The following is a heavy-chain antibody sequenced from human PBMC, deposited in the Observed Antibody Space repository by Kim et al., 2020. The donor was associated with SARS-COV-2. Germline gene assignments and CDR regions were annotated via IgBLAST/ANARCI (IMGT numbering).Heavy chain of an antibody. V-gene: IGHV3-21*01. CDR1: GFTFSSYS. J-gene: IGHJ4*02. D-gene: IGHD6-13*01. CDR2: ISSSSSYI. Sequence: GGSLRLSCAASGFTFSSYSMNWVRQAPGKGLEWVSSISSSSSYIYYADSVKGRFTISRDNAKNSLYLQMNSLRAEDTAVYYCARVSYSTQYSSSWRFDYWGQGTLVTVSS. CDR3: ARVSYSTQYSSSWRFDY.